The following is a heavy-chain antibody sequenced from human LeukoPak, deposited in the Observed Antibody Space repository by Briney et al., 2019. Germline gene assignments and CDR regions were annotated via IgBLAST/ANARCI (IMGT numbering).Heavy chain of an antibody. J-gene: IGHJ4*02. D-gene: IGHD3-3*01. CDR3: AREGGFFRPLDY. Sequence: SETLSLTCGVSGGSVTSTNWWTWVRQPPGKGLEWIGEVHLDGRTNYNPSLKSRLTTSVDLSENHISLKLTSVTAADTAVYYCAREGGFFRPLDYSGQGTLVTVSS. CDR2: VHLDGRT. CDR1: GGSVTSTNW. V-gene: IGHV4-4*02.